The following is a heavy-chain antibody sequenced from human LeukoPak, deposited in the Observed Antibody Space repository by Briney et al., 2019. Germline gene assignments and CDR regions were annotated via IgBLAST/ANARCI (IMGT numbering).Heavy chain of an antibody. Sequence: GGSLRLSCAASGFTFSSYAMSWVRQAPGKGLEWVSAISGSGGSTYYADSVKGRFTISRDNSKNTLYLQMNSLRAEDTAVYYCAKDLRGDSSADVAAATGGGQGTLVTVSS. V-gene: IGHV3-23*01. CDR3: AKDLRGDSSADVAAATG. CDR1: GFTFSSYA. CDR2: ISGSGGST. J-gene: IGHJ4*02. D-gene: IGHD6-25*01.